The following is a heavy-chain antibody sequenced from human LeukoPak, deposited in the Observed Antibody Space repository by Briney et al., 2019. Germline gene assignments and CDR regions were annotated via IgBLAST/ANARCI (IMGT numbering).Heavy chain of an antibody. CDR2: ISSSSSYI. J-gene: IGHJ6*02. D-gene: IGHD2-8*01. Sequence: GRSLRLSCAASGFTFSSYSMNWVRQAPGKGLEWVSSISSSSSYIYYADSVKGRFTISRDNAKNSLYLQMNSLRAEDTAVYYCARGTKYCTNGVCYYGMDVWGQGTTVTVSS. CDR1: GFTFSSYS. V-gene: IGHV3-21*01. CDR3: ARGTKYCTNGVCYYGMDV.